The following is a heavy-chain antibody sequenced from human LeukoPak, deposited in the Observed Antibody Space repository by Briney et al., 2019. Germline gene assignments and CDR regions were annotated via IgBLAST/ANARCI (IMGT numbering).Heavy chain of an antibody. J-gene: IGHJ5*02. CDR1: GYTFTSYD. D-gene: IGHD2-15*01. Sequence: GASEKVSCKASGYTFTSYDINWVRQATGQGLEWMGWMNPNSGNTGYAQKFQGRVTMTRNTSISTAYMELSSLRSEDTAVYYCARVMKLRYCSGGSCYRVNWFDPWGQGTLVTVSS. CDR3: ARVMKLRYCSGGSCYRVNWFDP. V-gene: IGHV1-8*01. CDR2: MNPNSGNT.